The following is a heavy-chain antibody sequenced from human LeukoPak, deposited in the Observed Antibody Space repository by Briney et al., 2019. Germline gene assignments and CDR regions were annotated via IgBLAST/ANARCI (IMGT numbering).Heavy chain of an antibody. Sequence: SQTLSLTCTVSGGSISSGSYYWSWIRQPAGKGLEWIGRIYTSESTNYNPSLKSRVTISVDTSKNQFSLKLSSVTAADTAVYYCARDRYYDSSGYSLHSFDIWGQGTMVTVSS. V-gene: IGHV4-61*02. D-gene: IGHD3-22*01. J-gene: IGHJ3*02. CDR1: GGSISSGSYY. CDR2: IYTSEST. CDR3: ARDRYYDSSGYSLHSFDI.